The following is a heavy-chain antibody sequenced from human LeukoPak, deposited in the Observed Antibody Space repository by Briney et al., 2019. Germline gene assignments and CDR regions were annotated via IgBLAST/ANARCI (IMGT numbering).Heavy chain of an antibody. CDR2: INHSGST. J-gene: IGHJ4*02. Sequence: SEALSLTCAVYGGSFSGYYWSLIRQPPGKRLELIGEINHSGSTNYNPSLKSRVTISVDTSKTQFSLKLSSVTAADTAVYYCARGPGWYSSGWPTLGSTHFDYWGQGTLVTVSS. D-gene: IGHD6-19*01. CDR1: GGSFSGYY. V-gene: IGHV4-34*01. CDR3: ARGPGWYSSGWPTLGSTHFDY.